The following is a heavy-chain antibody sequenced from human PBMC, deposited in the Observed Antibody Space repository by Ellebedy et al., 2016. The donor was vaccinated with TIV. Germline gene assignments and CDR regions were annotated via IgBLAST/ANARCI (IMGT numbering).Heavy chain of an antibody. CDR3: ARDGAYGDYAPGQYGMDV. V-gene: IGHV3-7*03. Sequence: GGSLRLSCAASGFSFSSYWMSWVRQAPGKGLEWVANIRQDGSKNYVDSVKGRFTISRDSAKNSLFLQMNSLRVEDTAVYYCARDGAYGDYAPGQYGMDVWGQGTTVTVS. CDR1: GFSFSSYW. J-gene: IGHJ6*02. D-gene: IGHD4-17*01. CDR2: IRQDGSK.